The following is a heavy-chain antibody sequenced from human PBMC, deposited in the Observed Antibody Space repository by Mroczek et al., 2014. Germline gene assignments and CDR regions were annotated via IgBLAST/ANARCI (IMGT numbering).Heavy chain of an antibody. Sequence: QVQLQQWGPGLVKPSQTLSLTCAISGDSVSSNSAAWNWIRQSPSRGLEWLGRTYYRSKWYNDYAVSVKSRITINPDTSKNQFSLQLNSVTPEDTAVYYCARDLVAVAGNNYYFDYWGQGTPGHRLL. CDR2: TYYRSKWYN. V-gene: IGHV6-1*01. J-gene: IGHJ4*02. D-gene: IGHD6-19*01. CDR1: GDSVSSNSAA. CDR3: ARDLVAVAGNNYYFDY.